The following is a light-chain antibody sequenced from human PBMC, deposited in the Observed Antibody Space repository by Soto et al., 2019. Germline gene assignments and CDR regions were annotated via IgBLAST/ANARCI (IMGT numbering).Light chain of an antibody. CDR3: SSYAGSNNRV. J-gene: IGLJ3*02. CDR1: GSDVGGYNY. V-gene: IGLV2-8*01. CDR2: EVS. Sequence: QSALTQPPSASGSHGQSVTISCTGTGSDVGGYNYVSWYQQHPGKAPKLMIYEVSKRPSGVPDRFSGSKSGNTASLTVSGLQAEDEADYYCSSYAGSNNRVFGGGTKLTVL.